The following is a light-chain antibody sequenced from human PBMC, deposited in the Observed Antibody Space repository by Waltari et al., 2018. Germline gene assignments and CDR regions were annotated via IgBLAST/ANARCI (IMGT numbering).Light chain of an antibody. J-gene: IGKJ3*01. V-gene: IGKV3-15*01. CDR3: QQHDNSPFT. CDR2: GAS. CDR1: QGISSS. Sequence: EIVMTQSPATLSLSPGERATLSCRASQGISSSLAWYQQKPGQAPRLLIYGASSRDTGVPSRFSGSGSGTDFTLTISSLQPEDIATYYCQQHDNSPFTFGPGTKLDIK.